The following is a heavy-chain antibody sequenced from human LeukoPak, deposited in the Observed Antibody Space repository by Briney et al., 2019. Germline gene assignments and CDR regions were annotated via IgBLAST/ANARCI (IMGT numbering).Heavy chain of an antibody. CDR2: MNPNSGNT. CDR1: GYTFTSYD. V-gene: IGHV1-8*01. CDR3: ARGPSYYDFWSGYYGMDV. D-gene: IGHD3-3*01. Sequence: ASVKVSCKASGYTFTSYDINWVRQATGQGLEWMGWMNPNSGNTGYARKFQGRVTMTRNTSISTAYMELSSLRSEDTAVYYCARGPSYYDFWSGYYGMDVWGQGTTVAVSS. J-gene: IGHJ6*02.